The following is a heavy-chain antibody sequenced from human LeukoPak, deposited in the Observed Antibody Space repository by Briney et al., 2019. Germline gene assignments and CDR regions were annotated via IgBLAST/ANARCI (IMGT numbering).Heavy chain of an antibody. V-gene: IGHV3-23*01. J-gene: IGHJ4*02. D-gene: IGHD5-18*01. Sequence: GGSLRLSCAASGFTFSSYAMHWVRQAPGKGLEWVSAISGSGANTYYADSVKGRFTISRDNSKNTLYLQVNSLRAEDTAVYYCAKDGSYSYGFFDYWGQGTLVTVSS. CDR3: AKDGSYSYGFFDY. CDR2: ISGSGANT. CDR1: GFTFSSYA.